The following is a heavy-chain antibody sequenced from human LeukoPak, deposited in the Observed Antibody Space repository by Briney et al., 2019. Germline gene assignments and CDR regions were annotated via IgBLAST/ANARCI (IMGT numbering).Heavy chain of an antibody. CDR1: GGSLSSTNW. CDR2: ISLAGRT. D-gene: IGHD1-26*01. CDR3: SGESGAFCPFGY. V-gene: IGHV4-4*02. Sequence: SETLSLTCCVSGGSLSSTNWWSWVRQPPGQGLEWIGEISLAGRTNYNPSLNDRVTMSLDESSNQVSLNLTSATAADTAIYYCSGESGAFCPFGYWGQGTLVIVPS. J-gene: IGHJ4*02.